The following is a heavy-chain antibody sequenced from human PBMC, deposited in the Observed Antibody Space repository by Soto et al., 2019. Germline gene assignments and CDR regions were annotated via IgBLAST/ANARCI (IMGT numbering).Heavy chain of an antibody. J-gene: IGHJ4*02. D-gene: IGHD6-19*01. CDR1: GFTFSDYA. CDR3: AKGGRQWLVTSDFNY. V-gene: IGHV3-30*18. Sequence: VPLVESGGGVVQPGRSLRLSCAASGFTFSDYAMHWVRQAPGKGLEWVAVVSHDGRNTHYADSVKGRFTISRDSSKNTVSLEMTSRGAEDPAVYYCAKGGRQWLVTSDFNYWGQGALVTVSS. CDR2: VSHDGRNT.